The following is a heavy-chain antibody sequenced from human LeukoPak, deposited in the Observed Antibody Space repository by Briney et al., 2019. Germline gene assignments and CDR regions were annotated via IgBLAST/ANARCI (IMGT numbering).Heavy chain of an antibody. J-gene: IGHJ4*02. V-gene: IGHV4-39*07. Sequence: SETLSLTCTVSGGSISSSSYYWGWIRQPPGKGLEWIGSIYYSGSTYYNPSLKSRVTISVDTSKNQFSLKLSSVTAADTAVYYCARGSLGYSYGYYPFDYWGQGTLVTVSS. CDR1: GGSISSSSYY. CDR3: ARGSLGYSYGYYPFDY. D-gene: IGHD5-18*01. CDR2: IYYSGST.